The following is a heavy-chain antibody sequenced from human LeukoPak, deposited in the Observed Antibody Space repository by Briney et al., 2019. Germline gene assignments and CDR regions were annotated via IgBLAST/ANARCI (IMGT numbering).Heavy chain of an antibody. J-gene: IGHJ6*03. CDR2: INPNSGGT. D-gene: IGHD5-24*01. CDR1: AYTFTGYY. CDR3: ARGLTINFYYMDV. Sequence: ASVKVSCKASAYTFTGYYMHWVRQAPGQGLEWMGWINPNSGGTNYAQKFQGRVTMTRDTSISTAYMELSTLRSDDTAMYYCARGLTINFYYMDVWGKGTTVTVSS. V-gene: IGHV1-2*02.